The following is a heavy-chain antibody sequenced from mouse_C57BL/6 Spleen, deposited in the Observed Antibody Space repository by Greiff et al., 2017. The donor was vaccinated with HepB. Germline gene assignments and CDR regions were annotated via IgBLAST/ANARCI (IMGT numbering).Heavy chain of an antibody. CDR3: ARDYMMDY. CDR1: GYTFTSYD. J-gene: IGHJ4*01. CDR2: IYPRDGSN. V-gene: IGHV1-85*01. D-gene: IGHD2-12*01. Sequence: QVQLQQSGPELVKPGASVKLSCKASGYTFTSYDINWVKQRPGQGLEWIGWIYPRDGSNKYNEKFKGKATLTVDTSSSTAYMELHSLTSEDSAVYICARDYMMDYWGQGTSVTVSS.